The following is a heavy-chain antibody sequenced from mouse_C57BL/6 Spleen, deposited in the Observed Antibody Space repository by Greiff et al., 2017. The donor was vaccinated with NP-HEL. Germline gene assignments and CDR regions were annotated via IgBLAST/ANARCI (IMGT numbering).Heavy chain of an antibody. CDR2: ISSGSSTI. V-gene: IGHV5-17*01. J-gene: IGHJ2*01. Sequence: EVQGVESGGGLVKPGGSLKLSCAASGFTFSDYGMHWVRQAPEKGLEWVAYISSGSSTIYYADTVKGRFTISRDNAKNTLFLQMTSLRSEDTAMYYCARSGVGRQYFDYWGQGTTLTVSS. D-gene: IGHD4-1*01. CDR1: GFTFSDYG. CDR3: ARSGVGRQYFDY.